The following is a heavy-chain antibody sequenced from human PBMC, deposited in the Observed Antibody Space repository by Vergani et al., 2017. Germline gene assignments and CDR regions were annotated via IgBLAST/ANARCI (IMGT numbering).Heavy chain of an antibody. CDR2: IYHSGGA. CDR1: GASIRSSNYY. D-gene: IGHD3-9*01. Sequence: QLQLQESGPGLVKPSATLSLTCSVSGASIRSSNYYWGWIRQPPGKGLEWIGNIYHSGGAYYNPSLKGRVTISVDTSKNQFSLEVTSVTAADTAIYFCARTESFILRYFPWAVWGQGTLVTVAS. V-gene: IGHV4-39*01. CDR3: ARTESFILRYFPWAV. J-gene: IGHJ4*02.